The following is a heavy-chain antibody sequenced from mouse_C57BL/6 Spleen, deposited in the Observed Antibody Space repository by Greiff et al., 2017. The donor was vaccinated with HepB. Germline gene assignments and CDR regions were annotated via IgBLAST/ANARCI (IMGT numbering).Heavy chain of an antibody. CDR3: ANYYGSSYEGGAMDY. CDR2: INPNYGTT. D-gene: IGHD1-1*01. CDR1: GYSFTDYN. J-gene: IGHJ4*01. V-gene: IGHV1-39*01. Sequence: VHVKQSGPELVKPGASVKISCKASGYSFTDYNMNWVKQSNGKSLEWIGVINPNYGTTSYNQKFKGKATLTVDQSSSTAYMQLNSLTSEDSAVYYCANYYGSSYEGGAMDYWGQGTSVTVSS.